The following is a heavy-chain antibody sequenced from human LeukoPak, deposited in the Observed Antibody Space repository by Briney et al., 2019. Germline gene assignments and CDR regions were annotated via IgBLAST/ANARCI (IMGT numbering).Heavy chain of an antibody. CDR3: GREKYDGSGYYPDNYYFDY. Sequence: GGSLRLSCAASGLTFDDYGMTWVRQAPGKGLEWVSDINWNGGSIGYADSVKGRFTVSRDNAKNSLYLQMNSLRAEDTALYYCGREKYDGSGYYPDNYYFDYWGQETLVTVSS. CDR2: INWNGGSI. CDR1: GLTFDDYG. J-gene: IGHJ4*02. V-gene: IGHV3-20*04. D-gene: IGHD3-22*01.